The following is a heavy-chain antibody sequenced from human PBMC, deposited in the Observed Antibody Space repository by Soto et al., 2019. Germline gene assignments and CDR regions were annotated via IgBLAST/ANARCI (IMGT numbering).Heavy chain of an antibody. CDR3: ALRSMAVVPEY. D-gene: IGHD3-3*02. CDR1: GDSISTYY. V-gene: IGHV4-59*01. Sequence: QVQLQESGPGLVKPSETLSLTCAVSGDSISTYYCMWIRQPPGKGLESIGYLYYGRSANYNPSLKXRXTXAXXTSNNQCSLTLSSITAADTAVYYCALRSMAVVPEYWGQGTLVTVSS. J-gene: IGHJ4*02. CDR2: LYYGRSA.